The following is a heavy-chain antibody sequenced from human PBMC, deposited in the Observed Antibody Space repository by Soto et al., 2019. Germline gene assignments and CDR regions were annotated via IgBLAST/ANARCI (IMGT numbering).Heavy chain of an antibody. V-gene: IGHV1-2*02. CDR3: ARGIPVTRATTREVDF. J-gene: IGHJ4*02. CDR2: INPNSGGT. D-gene: IGHD4-17*01. Sequence: QVQLVQSGAEVKKPGASVRVSCKASGYTFTGYYMHWVRQAPGQGLEWIGWINPNSGGTNNAQKLQGRVNMTRDTSISTAYMELSRLRCNDTAVYYCARGIPVTRATTREVDFWGQGTLVTVSS. CDR1: GYTFTGYY.